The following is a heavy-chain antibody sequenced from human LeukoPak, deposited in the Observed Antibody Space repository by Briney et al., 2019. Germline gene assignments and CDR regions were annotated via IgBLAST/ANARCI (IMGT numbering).Heavy chain of an antibody. CDR2: IIPIFGTA. J-gene: IGHJ6*02. CDR1: GGTFSSYA. V-gene: IGHV1-69*13. CDR3: GILRMSNVDIVATAPGLYGMDV. D-gene: IGHD5-12*01. Sequence: ASVKVSCEASGGTFSSYAISWVRQAPGHGLEWMGGIIPIFGTANYAQTFQGRVTITADESTSTGYMELSSLRSADTAVYYCGILRMSNVDIVATAPGLYGMDVWGQGTTVPVSS.